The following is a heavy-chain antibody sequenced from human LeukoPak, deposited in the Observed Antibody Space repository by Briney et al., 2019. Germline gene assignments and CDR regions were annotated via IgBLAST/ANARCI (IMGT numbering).Heavy chain of an antibody. D-gene: IGHD1/OR15-1a*01. V-gene: IGHV1-18*01. Sequence: ASVKVSCKASGYTFTSYGISWVRQAPGQGLEWMGWISAYNGNTNYAQKLQGRVTMTTDTSTSTAYMELRSLRSDDTAIYYCARGAVNRYNWNNDNYYYYMDVWGKGTTVTISS. CDR2: ISAYNGNT. CDR1: GYTFTSYG. J-gene: IGHJ6*03. CDR3: ARGAVNRYNWNNDNYYYYMDV.